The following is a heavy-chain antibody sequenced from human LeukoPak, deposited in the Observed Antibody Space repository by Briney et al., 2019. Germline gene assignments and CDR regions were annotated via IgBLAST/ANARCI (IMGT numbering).Heavy chain of an antibody. D-gene: IGHD2-15*01. J-gene: IGHJ5*02. CDR2: IYYSGST. CDR3: ARGGITWFDL. V-gene: IGHV4-31*03. CDR1: GGSISSGGYY. Sequence: SQTLSLTCTVSGGSISSGGYYWSWIRQHPGKGLEWIGYIYYSGSTYYNPSLKSRATISVDTSKNQFSLKLSSVTAADTAVYYCARGGITWFDLWGQGTLVTVSS.